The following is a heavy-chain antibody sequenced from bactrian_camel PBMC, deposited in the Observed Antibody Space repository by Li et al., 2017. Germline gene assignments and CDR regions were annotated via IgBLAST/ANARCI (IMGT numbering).Heavy chain of an antibody. V-gene: IGHV3S1*01. CDR1: GATISTTC. CDR2: VARGDGST. D-gene: IGHD6*01. Sequence: HVQLVESGGGSVQAGGSLKLSCVASGATISTTCMAWFRQPPGKEREGVAAVARGDGSTYYANFAKGRFTVSHDAAKRTMYLEMNALKPEDTAIYYCAASRGACSSWTWAP. J-gene: IGHJ1*01.